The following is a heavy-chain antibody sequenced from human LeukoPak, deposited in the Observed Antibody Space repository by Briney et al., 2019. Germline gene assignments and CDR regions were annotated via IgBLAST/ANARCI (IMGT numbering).Heavy chain of an antibody. J-gene: IGHJ5*02. CDR2: IYYSGST. V-gene: IGHV4-39*01. CDR1: GGSIRRSGYY. D-gene: IGHD6-19*01. Sequence: SETLSLTCTVSGGSIRRSGYYWGWIRQPPGKGLEWIGNIYYSGSTYYNPSLRSRVTISVDTSKSQFSLKLTSVTAADTAVYYCARQYNSDWTATLPWGQGTLVTVSS. CDR3: ARQYNSDWTATLP.